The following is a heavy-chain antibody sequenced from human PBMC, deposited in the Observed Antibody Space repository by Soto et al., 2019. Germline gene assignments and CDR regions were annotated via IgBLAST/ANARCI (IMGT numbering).Heavy chain of an antibody. V-gene: IGHV4-39*01. CDR3: ARHALEGLDILTGYHINPWYPYYMDV. J-gene: IGHJ6*03. CDR2: IYYSGST. CDR1: GGFISSSSYY. D-gene: IGHD3-9*01. Sequence: SETLSLTCTVSGGFISSSSYYWGWIRQPPGKGLEWIGSIYYSGSTYYNPSLKSRVTISVDTSKKQFSLKLSSVTAADTAVYYCARHALEGLDILTGYHINPWYPYYMDVWGKGTTVTVS.